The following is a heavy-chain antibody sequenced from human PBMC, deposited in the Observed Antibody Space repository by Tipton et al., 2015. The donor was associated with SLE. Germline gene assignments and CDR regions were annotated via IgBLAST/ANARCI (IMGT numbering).Heavy chain of an antibody. D-gene: IGHD7-27*01. CDR2: IYHSGRT. V-gene: IGHV4-38-2*01. CDR3: ARGTNWGSYFDY. CDR1: GYSISSGYY. Sequence: TLSLTCAVSGYSISSGYYWGWIRQPPGKGLEWIGSIYHSGRTYYNPSLTSRVTISLDTSKNLFSLKLSSVTAADTAVYHCARGTNWGSYFDYWGQGTLVTVSS. J-gene: IGHJ4*02.